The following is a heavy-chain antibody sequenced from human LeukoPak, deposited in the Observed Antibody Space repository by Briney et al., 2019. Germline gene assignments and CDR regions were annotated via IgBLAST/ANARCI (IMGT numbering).Heavy chain of an antibody. CDR3: ARDFADILTTNDAFDI. V-gene: IGHV4-39*02. CDR2: VYYTGSS. J-gene: IGHJ3*02. Sequence: PSETLSLTCNVSGGSVSTSSYYWGWIRQPPGKGLEWIGSVYYTGSSYYTPSLTSRVTISINTPKNQFSLKLTSVTAADTASYYCARDFADILTTNDAFDIWGQGTMVTVSS. D-gene: IGHD3-9*01. CDR1: GGSVSTSSYY.